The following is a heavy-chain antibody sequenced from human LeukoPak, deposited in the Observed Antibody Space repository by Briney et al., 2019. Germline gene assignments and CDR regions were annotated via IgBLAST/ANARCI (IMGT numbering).Heavy chain of an antibody. V-gene: IGHV4-4*07. CDR1: GGSISSYY. D-gene: IGHD3-16*02. CDR3: AREGSSIVRYNWFDP. CDR2: IYTSGST. Sequence: SETLSLTCTVSGGSISSYYWSWIRQPAGKGLEWIGRIYTSGSTNYNPSLKSRVTMSVDTSKNQFSLKLSSVTAADTAVYYCAREGSSIVRYNWFDPWGQGTLVTVSS. J-gene: IGHJ5*02.